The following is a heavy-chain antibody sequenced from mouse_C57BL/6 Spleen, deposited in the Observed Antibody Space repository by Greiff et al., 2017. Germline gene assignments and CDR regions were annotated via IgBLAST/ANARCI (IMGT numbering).Heavy chain of an antibody. Sequence: QVQLKQSGPELVKPGASVKISCKASGYAFSSSWMNWVKQRPGKGLEWIGRIYPGDGDTNYNGKFKGKATLTADKSSSTAYMQLSSLTSEDSAVXFCARGRGHWYFDVWGTGTTVTVSS. CDR1: GYAFSSSW. V-gene: IGHV1-82*01. CDR2: IYPGDGDT. CDR3: ARGRGHWYFDV. J-gene: IGHJ1*03.